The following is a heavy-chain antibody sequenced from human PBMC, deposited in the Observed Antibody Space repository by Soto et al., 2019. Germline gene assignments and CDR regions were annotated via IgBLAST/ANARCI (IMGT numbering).Heavy chain of an antibody. J-gene: IGHJ4*02. CDR2: IYYSGST. CDR3: ARRIPLGPAGTPFLY. Sequence: PSETLALTCTVSGGSISSSSYYWGWIRQPPGKGLEWIGSIYYSGSTYYNPSLKSRVTISVDTSKNQFSLKLSSVTAADTAVYYCARRIPLGPAGTPFLYWCQRRLVSVFS. D-gene: IGHD2-2*01. V-gene: IGHV4-39*01. CDR1: GGSISSSSYY.